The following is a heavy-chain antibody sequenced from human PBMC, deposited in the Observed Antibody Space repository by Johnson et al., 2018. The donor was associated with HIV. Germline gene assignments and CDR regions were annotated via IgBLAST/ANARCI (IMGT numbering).Heavy chain of an antibody. D-gene: IGHD4-17*01. Sequence: VQLVESGGGLVQPGGSLRLSCAASGFTFGRYWMHWVRQAPGKGLVWVSRINADGRSTTYADSVKGRFTISRDNAQNTLYLQMNSVRAEDTAVYYRASPQAGDYPQDDAFHIWGQGTVVTVSS. J-gene: IGHJ3*02. CDR2: INADGRST. CDR3: ASPQAGDYPQDDAFHI. CDR1: GFTFGRYW. V-gene: IGHV3-74*01.